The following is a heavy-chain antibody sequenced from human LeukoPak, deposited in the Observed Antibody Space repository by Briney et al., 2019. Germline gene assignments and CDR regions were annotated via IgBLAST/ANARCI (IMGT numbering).Heavy chain of an antibody. J-gene: IGHJ4*02. CDR1: GYSFTSYW. CDR3: ARTGSSWHNYFDY. CDR2: IYPGDSDT. V-gene: IGHV5-51*01. D-gene: IGHD6-13*01. Sequence: GESLKISCKGSGYSFTSYWIGWVRQIPGKGLEWMGIIYPGDSDTRYSPSFQGQVTISADKSISTAYLQWSSLKASDTAMYYCARTGSSWHNYFDYWGQGTLVTVSS.